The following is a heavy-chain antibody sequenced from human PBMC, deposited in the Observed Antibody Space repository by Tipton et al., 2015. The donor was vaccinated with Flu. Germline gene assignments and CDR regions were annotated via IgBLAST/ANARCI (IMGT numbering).Heavy chain of an antibody. D-gene: IGHD4-17*01. CDR2: RYYSGTT. CDR3: ASTSNYGRRIEPDFDS. J-gene: IGHJ4*02. V-gene: IGHV4-59*12. Sequence: GLVKPSETLSLTCTVSGGSISSYYWSWIRQPPGKGLEWIGHRYYSGTTNYNPSLKSQVPMSVDTSKSQFSLKLSSVTAADTAVYYCASTSNYGRRIEPDFDSWGQGTLVSVTS. CDR1: GGSISSYY.